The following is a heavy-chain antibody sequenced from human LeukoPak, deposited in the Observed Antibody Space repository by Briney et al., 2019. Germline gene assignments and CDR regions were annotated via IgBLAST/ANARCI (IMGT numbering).Heavy chain of an antibody. V-gene: IGHV3-13*01. Sequence: GGSLRLSCAASGFTFSSYDMHWVRQATGKGLEWVSAIGTAGDTYYPGSVKGRFTISRENAKNSLYLQMNSLRAGDTAVYYCARGKRKGPKVGPCSGGSCYSGYAGWFDPWGQGTLVTVSS. CDR3: ARGKRKGPKVGPCSGGSCYSGYAGWFDP. J-gene: IGHJ5*02. D-gene: IGHD2-15*01. CDR2: IGTAGDT. CDR1: GFTFSSYD.